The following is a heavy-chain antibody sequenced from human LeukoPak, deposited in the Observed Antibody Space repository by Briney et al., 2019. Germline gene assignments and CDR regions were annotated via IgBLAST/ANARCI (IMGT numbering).Heavy chain of an antibody. J-gene: IGHJ4*02. Sequence: PGGSLRLSCAASGFTFSSYAMSWVRQAPGKGLEWVSAISGSGGSTYYADSVKGRFTISRDNSKNTLYLQMNSLRAEDTAVYHCAKDCGYSSGWPHFDYWGQGTLVTVSS. D-gene: IGHD6-19*01. CDR2: ISGSGGST. V-gene: IGHV3-23*01. CDR1: GFTFSSYA. CDR3: AKDCGYSSGWPHFDY.